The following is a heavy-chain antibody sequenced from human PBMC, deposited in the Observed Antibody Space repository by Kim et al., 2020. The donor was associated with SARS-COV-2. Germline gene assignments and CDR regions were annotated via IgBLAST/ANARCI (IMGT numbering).Heavy chain of an antibody. CDR2: INHSGST. V-gene: IGHV4-34*01. D-gene: IGHD1-26*01. J-gene: IGHJ5*02. CDR1: GGSFSGYY. Sequence: SETLSLTCAVYGGSFSGYYWSWIRQPPGNGLEWIGEINHSGSTNYNPSLKRRVTISVDTSKNQFSLKLSSVTAADTAVYYCARGNYIVGATSWFDPGGQGTLLTVSS. CDR3: ARGNYIVGATSWFDP.